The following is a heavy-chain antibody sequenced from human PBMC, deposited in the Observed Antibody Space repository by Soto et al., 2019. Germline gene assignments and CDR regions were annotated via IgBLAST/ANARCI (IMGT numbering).Heavy chain of an antibody. CDR3: VRDGLDYYDTERLYFDN. D-gene: IGHD3-22*01. Sequence: EVQLVESGGGPVRPGGSLKLSCAASGFNFITYSLSWVRQAPGKGLEWVASISSSAVYIDYADSVKGRFPISRDNANNSLYVQMNSLRAEDTATYYCVRDGLDYYDTERLYFDNWGQGTLVTVSS. CDR1: GFNFITYS. CDR2: ISSSAVYI. J-gene: IGHJ4*02. V-gene: IGHV3-21*01.